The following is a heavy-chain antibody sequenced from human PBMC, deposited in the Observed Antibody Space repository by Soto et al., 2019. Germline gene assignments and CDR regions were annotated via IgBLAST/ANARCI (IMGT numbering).Heavy chain of an antibody. CDR3: AHRPRGCSYYFDY. CDR2: IYWDDDE. D-gene: IGHD3-10*01. Sequence: QITLKESGPTLVKPTHTLTLTCTFSGFSLTTRGVGVGWIRQPPGNALESLALIYWDDDEGYSPSLNSRLTITKDTSKNQVVLTMTHMDPVDTATYYCAHRPRGCSYYFDYWGQGTLVTVSS. V-gene: IGHV2-5*02. J-gene: IGHJ4*02. CDR1: GFSLTTRGVG.